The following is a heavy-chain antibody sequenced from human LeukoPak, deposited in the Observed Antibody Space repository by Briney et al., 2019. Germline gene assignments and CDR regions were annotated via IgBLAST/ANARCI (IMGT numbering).Heavy chain of an antibody. V-gene: IGHV3-21*06. CDR2: VSGTSEYI. CDR1: GFIFSTYS. CDR3: ARWYSSGWYSDY. J-gene: IGHJ4*02. D-gene: IGHD6-19*01. Sequence: NPGGSLRLSCAASGFIFSTYSMIWVRQAPGKGLEWVSSVSGTSEYIYYADSVRGRFTISRDNAKNTVYLQMNSLRAEDTAVYYCARWYSSGWYSDYWGQGTLVTVSS.